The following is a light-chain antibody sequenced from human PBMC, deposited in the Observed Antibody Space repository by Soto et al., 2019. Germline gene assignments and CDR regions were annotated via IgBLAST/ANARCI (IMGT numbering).Light chain of an antibody. J-gene: IGKJ5*01. Sequence: DLQMTQSPSFVYASVGDRVTITCWASQGNSRWLAWYQQRPGKAPDLLIYGAYSLKSGIPSRFSGSGSRTYFTPTISSLQPEDFATYYCQQANSLPLTFGQGTRLEIK. CDR3: QQANSLPLT. CDR2: GAY. V-gene: IGKV1-12*01. CDR1: QGNSRW.